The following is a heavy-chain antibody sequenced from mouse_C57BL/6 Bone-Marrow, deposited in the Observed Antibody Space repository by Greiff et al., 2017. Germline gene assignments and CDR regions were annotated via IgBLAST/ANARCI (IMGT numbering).Heavy chain of an antibody. CDR3: TFLYYYGRDAWFAY. V-gene: IGHV14-4*01. CDR2: IDPENGDT. CDR1: GFNIKDDY. J-gene: IGHJ3*01. Sequence: VQLKESGAELVRPGASVKLSCTASGFNIKDDYMHWVKQRPEQGPEWIGWIDPENGDTEYASKFQGQATITADTSSNTAYLQLSSLTSEDTAVYYCTFLYYYGRDAWFAYWGQGTLVTVSA. D-gene: IGHD1-1*01.